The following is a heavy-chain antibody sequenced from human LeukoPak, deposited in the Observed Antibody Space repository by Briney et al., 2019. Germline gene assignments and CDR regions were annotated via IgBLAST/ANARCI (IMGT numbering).Heavy chain of an antibody. CDR1: DGSISSYY. Sequence: SETLSLTCTVSDGSISSYYWNWIRQPAGKGLEWIGRVYTSGATSYNPSLKSRVIMSVDTSKKQFSLKLTSVTAADTAVYYCARDITWGSGSHSFDYWGQGSLVTVPS. J-gene: IGHJ4*02. V-gene: IGHV4-4*07. CDR3: ARDITWGSGSHSFDY. CDR2: VYTSGAT. D-gene: IGHD3-10*01.